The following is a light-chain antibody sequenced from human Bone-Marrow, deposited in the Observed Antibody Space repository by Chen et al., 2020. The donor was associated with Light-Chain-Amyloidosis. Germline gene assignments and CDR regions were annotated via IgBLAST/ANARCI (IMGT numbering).Light chain of an antibody. CDR1: DLPTKY. CDR2: RDT. J-gene: IGLJ2*01. CDR3: QSEDSSGTDEVI. Sequence: SYELTQPPSVSVSPGQTARITCSGDDLPTKYAYWYQQKPGQAPVLVVHRDTERPSGISERFSGSRPATTATLTMRRVQSEDEDEYNRQSEDSSGTDEVIFGGVTKL. V-gene: IGLV3-25*03.